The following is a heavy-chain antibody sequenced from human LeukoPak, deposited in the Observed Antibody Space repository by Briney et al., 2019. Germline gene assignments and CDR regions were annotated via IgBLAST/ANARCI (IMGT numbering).Heavy chain of an antibody. Sequence: PSETLSLTRTVSGGSISSSSYYWGWIRQPPGKGLEWIGSLYYSGSTYYNPSLKSRVTISVDTSKNQFSLKLSSVTAADTAVYYCARQEGYCSSTSCFWWNYNWFDPWGQGTLVTVSS. CDR1: GGSISSSSYY. J-gene: IGHJ5*02. CDR3: ARQEGYCSSTSCFWWNYNWFDP. D-gene: IGHD2-2*01. V-gene: IGHV4-39*01. CDR2: LYYSGST.